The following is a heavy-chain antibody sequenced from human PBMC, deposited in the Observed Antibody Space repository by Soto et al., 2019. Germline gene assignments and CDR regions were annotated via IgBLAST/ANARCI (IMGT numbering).Heavy chain of an antibody. D-gene: IGHD3-3*01. J-gene: IGHJ6*02. Sequence: ASETLSLTCAVSGYSISSGYYWGWIRQPPGKGLEWIGSIYHSGSTYYNPSLKSRVTISVDTSKNQFSLKLSSVTAADTAVYYCARDHGEWLLFTDYYYYGMDVWGQGTTVTVSS. CDR3: ARDHGEWLLFTDYYYYGMDV. V-gene: IGHV4-38-2*02. CDR2: IYHSGST. CDR1: GYSISSGYY.